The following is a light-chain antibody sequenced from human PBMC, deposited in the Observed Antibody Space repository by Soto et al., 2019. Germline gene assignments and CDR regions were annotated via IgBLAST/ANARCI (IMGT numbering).Light chain of an antibody. V-gene: IGKV1-39*01. Sequence: DIPMTQSPSSLSASVGDRVTIACRASQSISTYLNWYQQKPGKAPTLLIFAASSLQSGVPSRFTGSGSGTDFTLIISSLQPDDFATYYCQQSYSTPQTFGQGTKVEIK. CDR1: QSISTY. CDR2: AAS. J-gene: IGKJ1*01. CDR3: QQSYSTPQT.